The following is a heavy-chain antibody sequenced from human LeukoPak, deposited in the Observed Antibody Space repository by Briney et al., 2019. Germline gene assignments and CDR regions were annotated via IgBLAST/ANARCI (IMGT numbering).Heavy chain of an antibody. CDR3: ARAPYYYDTSGFYLYFDY. CDR2: VFYNGST. V-gene: IGHV4-59*01. CDR1: GASKTGYY. Sequence: SETLSLXCTVSGASKTGYYWNWIRQPPGKGLEWIGYVFYNGSTNYNPSLKSRVTISVDTSKNQFSLKLTSVAAADRAVYYCARAPYYYDTSGFYLYFDYWGQGILVTVSS. D-gene: IGHD3-22*01. J-gene: IGHJ4*02.